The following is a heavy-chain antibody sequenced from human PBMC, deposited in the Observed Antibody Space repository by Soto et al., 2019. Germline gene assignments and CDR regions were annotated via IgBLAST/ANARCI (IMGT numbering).Heavy chain of an antibody. D-gene: IGHD6-19*01. CDR1: GGSFSGYY. CDR2: INHSGST. Sequence: SETLSLTCAVYGGSFSGYYWSWIRQPPGKGLEWIGEINHSGSTNYNPSLKSRVTISVDTSKNQFSLKLSSVTAADTAVYYCAREGRIAVAGMGRGYYYYGMDVWGQGTTVTVSS. J-gene: IGHJ6*02. CDR3: AREGRIAVAGMGRGYYYYGMDV. V-gene: IGHV4-34*01.